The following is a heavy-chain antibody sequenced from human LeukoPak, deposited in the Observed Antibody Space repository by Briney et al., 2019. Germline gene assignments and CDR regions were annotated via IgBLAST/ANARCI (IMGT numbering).Heavy chain of an antibody. D-gene: IGHD3-10*01. Sequence: SQTLSLTCTASGGSISSGDYYWSWIRQPPGKGLEWIGYIYYSGSTYYDPSFKSRVTISVDTSKNQFSLKLSSVTAADTAVYYCARTFYGSGTKNAFDIWGQGTMVTVSS. J-gene: IGHJ3*02. CDR3: ARTFYGSGTKNAFDI. V-gene: IGHV4-30-4*01. CDR2: IYYSGST. CDR1: GGSISSGDYY.